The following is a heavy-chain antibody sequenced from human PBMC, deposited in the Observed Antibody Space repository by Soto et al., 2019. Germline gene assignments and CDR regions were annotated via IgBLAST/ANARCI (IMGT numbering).Heavy chain of an antibody. CDR2: IYGDGSGA. CDR3: VKDRVPDSRWNFDY. D-gene: IGHD1-1*01. CDR1: GFTFSSYS. J-gene: IGHJ4*02. Sequence: GGSLRLSCAASGFTFSSYSLHWVRQAPGKGLEWVSGIYGDGSGAFYADSMKGRVTISRDNSKSTLYLQMNSLRAEDTAVYFCVKDRVPDSRWNFDYWGQGTLVTVSS. V-gene: IGHV3-23*01.